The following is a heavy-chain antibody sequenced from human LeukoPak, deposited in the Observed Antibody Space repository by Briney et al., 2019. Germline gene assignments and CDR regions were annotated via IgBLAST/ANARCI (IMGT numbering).Heavy chain of an antibody. CDR1: GFTVSTNY. D-gene: IGHD5/OR15-5a*01. Sequence: GGSLRLSCAASGFTVSTNYMSWVRQAPGKGLEWVSVIYSGGGTYYADSVKGRFTISRDHSKNQLYLQMNSLRAEDTAVYYCATMAGRRFKQWGQGTLVTVSS. J-gene: IGHJ4*02. V-gene: IGHV3-66*01. CDR2: IYSGGGT. CDR3: ATMAGRRFKQ.